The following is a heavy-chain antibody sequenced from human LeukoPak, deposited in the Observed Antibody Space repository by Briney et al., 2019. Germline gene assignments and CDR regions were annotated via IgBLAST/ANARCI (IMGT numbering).Heavy chain of an antibody. D-gene: IGHD3-10*01. CDR2: ISTGGDST. J-gene: IGHJ4*02. Sequence: GGSLRLSCAASGFTFSSYAMTWVRQAPGKGLEWVSGISTGGDSTYYVDSVKGRFTISRDNSRNTLYLQMNSLTAEDTAVYYCSSERVASGSREFVYWGQGTLVSVSS. CDR3: SSERVASGSREFVY. CDR1: GFTFSSYA. V-gene: IGHV3-23*01.